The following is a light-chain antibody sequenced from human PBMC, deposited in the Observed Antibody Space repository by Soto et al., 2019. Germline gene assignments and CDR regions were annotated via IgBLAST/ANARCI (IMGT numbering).Light chain of an antibody. J-gene: IGLJ2*01. V-gene: IGLV2-14*01. CDR3: SSYTSSSTLV. Sequence: QSALTQPASVSGSPGQSITISCTGTSSDVGGYNYVSWYQQHPGKAPKLMIYAVSLRPSGISNRFSGSKSGNTASLTISGLQAEDEADYYCSSYTSSSTLVFGGGTKLTV. CDR2: AVS. CDR1: SSDVGGYNY.